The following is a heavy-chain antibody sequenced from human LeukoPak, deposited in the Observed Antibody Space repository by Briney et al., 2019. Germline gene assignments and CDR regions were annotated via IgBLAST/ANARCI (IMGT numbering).Heavy chain of an antibody. J-gene: IGHJ6*02. CDR2: IYSSGST. Sequence: SETLSPTCTVSGGSISSYYWIWIRQPPGKGLEWIGYIYSSGSTNYSPSLRSRVTISVDTSKNQFSLKLNSVTAADTAVYYCARHRGYFDWLRGNVWGQGTTVTVSS. V-gene: IGHV4-59*08. CDR1: GGSISSYY. D-gene: IGHD3-9*01. CDR3: ARHRGYFDWLRGNV.